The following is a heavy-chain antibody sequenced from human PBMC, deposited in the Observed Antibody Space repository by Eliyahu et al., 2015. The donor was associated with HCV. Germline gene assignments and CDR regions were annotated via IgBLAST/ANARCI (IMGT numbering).Heavy chain of an antibody. D-gene: IGHD6-6*01. V-gene: IGHV3-7*01. CDR2: IKQDGSEK. J-gene: IGHJ6*02. CDR3: ARDSIAGSYYFYYYGMDV. Sequence: EVQLVESGGGLVXPGGSLRLXCATSGXTXSXYWMTGVRQAPGKGLEWVANIKQDGSEKYYVDSVKGRFTISRDNAKNSLYLQMNSLRAEDTAVYYCARDSIAGSYYFYYYGMDVWGQGTTVTVSS. CDR1: GXTXSXYW.